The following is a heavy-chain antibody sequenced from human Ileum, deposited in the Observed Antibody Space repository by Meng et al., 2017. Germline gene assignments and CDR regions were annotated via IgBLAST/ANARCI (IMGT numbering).Heavy chain of an antibody. V-gene: IGHV4-39*07. J-gene: IGHJ2*01. D-gene: IGHD6-19*01. CDR1: GGSISNTNYY. CDR3: ARRGAVAGVWWYFDL. CDR2: MSYSGST. Sequence: QLQLQESGPGLVKPSETLSLTCTVSGGSISNTNYYWAWIRQPSGKGLEWIGRMSYSGSTYFNPSLKSRVAISVDTSNNQVSLKLSFVTAADTAVYYCARRGAVAGVWWYFDLWGRGTLVTVSS.